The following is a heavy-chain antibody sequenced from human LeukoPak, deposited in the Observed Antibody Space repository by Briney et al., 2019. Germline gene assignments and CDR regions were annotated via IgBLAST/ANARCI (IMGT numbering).Heavy chain of an antibody. CDR2: IYYSGST. CDR3: ARDPGWFDP. V-gene: IGHV4-59*01. D-gene: IGHD3-10*01. Sequence: SETLSLTCTVSGGSISSYYWSWIRQPPGKGLESIGYIYYSGSTNYNPSLKSRVTISVDTSKNQFSLKLSSVTAADTAVYYCARDPGWFDPWGQGTLVTVSS. CDR1: GGSISSYY. J-gene: IGHJ5*02.